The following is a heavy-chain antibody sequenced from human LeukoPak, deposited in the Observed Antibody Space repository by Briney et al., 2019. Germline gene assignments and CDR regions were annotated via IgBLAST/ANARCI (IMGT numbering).Heavy chain of an antibody. CDR1: GFTFTNYW. CDR2: ISGSGGST. Sequence: PGGSLRLSCAASGFTFTNYWMHWVRQAPGKGLEWVSAISGSGGSTYYADSVKGRFTISRDNSKNTLYLQMNSLRAEDTAVYYCARKQHCSSTSCFTGFDYWGQGTLVTVSS. D-gene: IGHD2-2*02. J-gene: IGHJ4*02. V-gene: IGHV3-23*01. CDR3: ARKQHCSSTSCFTGFDY.